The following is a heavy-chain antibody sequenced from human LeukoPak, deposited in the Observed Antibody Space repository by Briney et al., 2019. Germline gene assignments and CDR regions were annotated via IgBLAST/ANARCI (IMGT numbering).Heavy chain of an antibody. CDR3: ARLGADCSGGSCYHT. J-gene: IGHJ5*02. D-gene: IGHD2-15*01. Sequence: GESLKISCKGSGYSFTSYWISWVRQMPGKGLEWIGRIDPSDSYTNYSPSFQGHVTISADKSISTAYLQWSSLKASDTAMYYCARLGADCSGGSCYHTWGQGTLVTVSS. CDR2: IDPSDSYT. V-gene: IGHV5-10-1*01. CDR1: GYSFTSYW.